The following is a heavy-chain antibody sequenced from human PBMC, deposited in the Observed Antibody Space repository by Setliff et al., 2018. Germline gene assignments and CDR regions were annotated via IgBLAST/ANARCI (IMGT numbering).Heavy chain of an antibody. Sequence: PSETLSLPCTVYGGSFTNYYRGWIRQSPGKGLEWIGEINHSGSTNYNPSLKSRLTISVDASTNQFSLKLYSVTAADTAVYYCRYWSGYYNNDYWGQGTLVTVSS. D-gene: IGHD3-3*01. J-gene: IGHJ4*02. CDR2: INHSGST. CDR1: GGSFTNYY. CDR3: RYWSGYYNNDY. V-gene: IGHV4-34*01.